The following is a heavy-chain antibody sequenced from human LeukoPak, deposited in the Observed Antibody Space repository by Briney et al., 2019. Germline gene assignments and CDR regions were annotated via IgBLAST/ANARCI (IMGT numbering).Heavy chain of an antibody. CDR1: GFTFSSYA. Sequence: GGSLRLSCAASGFTFSSYAMHWVRQAPGKGLEWVAVISYDGSNKYYADSVKGRFTISRDNSKNTLYLQMNSLRAEDTAVYYCASEGATGSDAFDIWGQGTMVTVSS. V-gene: IGHV3-30-3*01. D-gene: IGHD3-9*01. J-gene: IGHJ3*02. CDR3: ASEGATGSDAFDI. CDR2: ISYDGSNK.